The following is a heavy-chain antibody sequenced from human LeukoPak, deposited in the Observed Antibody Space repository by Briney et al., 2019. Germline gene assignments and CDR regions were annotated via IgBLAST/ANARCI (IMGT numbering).Heavy chain of an antibody. J-gene: IGHJ6*02. CDR2: INPSGGST. CDR3: ARGNYGENYYYYYGMDV. V-gene: IGHV1-46*01. D-gene: IGHD4-17*01. Sequence: GASVKVSCKASGYTFTSYYMHWVRQAPGQGLEWMGIINPSGGSTSYAQKFQGRVTMTRDTSTSTVYMELSSLRSEDTAVYYCARGNYGENYYYYYGMDVWGQGTTVTVSS. CDR1: GYTFTSYY.